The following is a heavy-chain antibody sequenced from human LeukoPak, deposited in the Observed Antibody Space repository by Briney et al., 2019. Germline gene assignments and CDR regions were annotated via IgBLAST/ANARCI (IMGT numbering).Heavy chain of an antibody. D-gene: IGHD2-21*02. J-gene: IGHJ4*02. CDR2: IYYSGST. Sequence: SETLSLTCTVSGGSISSYYWSWIRQPPGKGLEWIGYIYYSGSTNYNPSLKSRVTISEDTSKNQFSLKLSSVTAADTAVYYCARAHIVVVTASYYFDYWGQGTLVTVSS. CDR1: GGSISSYY. V-gene: IGHV4-59*08. CDR3: ARAHIVVVTASYYFDY.